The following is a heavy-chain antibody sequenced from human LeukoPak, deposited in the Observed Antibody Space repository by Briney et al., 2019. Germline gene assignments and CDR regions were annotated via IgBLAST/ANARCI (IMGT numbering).Heavy chain of an antibody. CDR1: GFTFSSYG. CDR3: AKDSALWGSGSYYQAGGWFDP. V-gene: IGHV3-30*02. CDR2: IRYDGSNK. J-gene: IGHJ5*02. D-gene: IGHD3-10*01. Sequence: GGSMRLSCAASGFTFSSYGMHWVRQAPGKGLEWVAFIRYDGSNKYYADSVKGRFTISRDNSKNTLYLQMNSLRAEDTAVYYCAKDSALWGSGSYYQAGGWFDPWGQGTLVTVSS.